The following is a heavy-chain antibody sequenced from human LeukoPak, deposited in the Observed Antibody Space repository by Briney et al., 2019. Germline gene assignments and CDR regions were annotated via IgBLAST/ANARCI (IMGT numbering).Heavy chain of an antibody. CDR3: AKGFYGDYVPLVY. CDR2: ISGSGGST. CDR1: GFTFSSYA. Sequence: GGSLRPSCAASGFTFSSYAMSWVRQAPGKGLEWVSAISGSGGSTYYADSVKGRFTISRDNSKNTLYLQMNSLRAEDTAVYYCAKGFYGDYVPLVYWGQGTLVTVSS. J-gene: IGHJ4*02. V-gene: IGHV3-23*01. D-gene: IGHD4-17*01.